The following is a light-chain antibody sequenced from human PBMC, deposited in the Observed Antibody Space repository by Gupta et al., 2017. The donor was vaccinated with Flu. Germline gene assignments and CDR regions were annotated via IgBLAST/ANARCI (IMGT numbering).Light chain of an antibody. CDR3: SSYIGGSNL. CDR2: EVS. Sequence: QSALTQPASVSGSPGQSITISCTGTSNDVGNYNYVSWYQQHPGKAPKLIIYEVSKRPSGVSDRFSGSKSGNTASLTISGLQAEDESDYYCSSYIGGSNLFGTGTKVTVL. V-gene: IGLV2-14*01. J-gene: IGLJ1*01. CDR1: SNDVGNYNY.